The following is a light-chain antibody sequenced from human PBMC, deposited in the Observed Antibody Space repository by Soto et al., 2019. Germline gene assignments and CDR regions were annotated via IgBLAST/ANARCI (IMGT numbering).Light chain of an antibody. V-gene: IGLV2-23*01. CDR3: CSFADSSTFYV. CDR2: EGS. Sequence: QSALTQPASVSGSPGQSITISCTGTSNDVGSSNLVSWYQQHPGKAPKLIIYEGSRRPSGVSSRFSGSKSGNTASLTISGLQAEDEADYYCCSFADSSTFYVFGTGTKVTVL. CDR1: SNDVGSSNL. J-gene: IGLJ1*01.